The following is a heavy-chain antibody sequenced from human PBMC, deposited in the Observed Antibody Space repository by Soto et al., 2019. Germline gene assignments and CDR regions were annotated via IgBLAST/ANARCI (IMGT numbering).Heavy chain of an antibody. Sequence: GGSLRLSCAASGFTVSSNYMSWVRQAPGKGLEWVSVIHSGGSTYYADSVKGRFTISRDNSKNTLYLQMNSLRAEDTAVYYCASVGSSSVFFDYWGQGTLVTVSS. D-gene: IGHD6-6*01. CDR3: ASVGSSSVFFDY. CDR2: IHSGGST. V-gene: IGHV3-53*01. J-gene: IGHJ4*02. CDR1: GFTVSSNY.